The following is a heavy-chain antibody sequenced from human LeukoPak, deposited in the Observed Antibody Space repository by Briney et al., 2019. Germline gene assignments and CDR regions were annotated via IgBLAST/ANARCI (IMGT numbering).Heavy chain of an antibody. V-gene: IGHV3-33*01. CDR1: GGTFSSYA. J-gene: IGHJ4*02. CDR3: ARVSHYGSGYYYTLAY. D-gene: IGHD3-10*01. CDR2: IWYDGYNK. Sequence: SCKASGGTFSSYAISWVRQAPGKGLEWVAGIWYDGYNKFYADSAKGRFTISRDNSKNTLYLQMSSLRAEDTALYYCARVSHYGSGYYYTLAYWGQGTLVTVSS.